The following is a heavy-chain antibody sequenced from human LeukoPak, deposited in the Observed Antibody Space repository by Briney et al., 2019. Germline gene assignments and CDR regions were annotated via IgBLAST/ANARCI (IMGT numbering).Heavy chain of an antibody. J-gene: IGHJ6*03. CDR3: ARDSLRFLEDYYMDV. D-gene: IGHD3-3*01. CDR1: GFAVDNNY. Sequence: PGGSLRLSCVASGFAVDNNYMNWVRQAPGKGLEWVSSISSSSSYIYYADSVKGRFTISRDNAKNSLYLQMNSLRAEDTAVYYCARDSLRFLEDYYMDVWGKGTTVTVSS. CDR2: ISSSSSYI. V-gene: IGHV3-21*01.